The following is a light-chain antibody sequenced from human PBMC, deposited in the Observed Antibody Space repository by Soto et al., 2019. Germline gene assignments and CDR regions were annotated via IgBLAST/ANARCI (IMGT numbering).Light chain of an antibody. CDR2: VND. V-gene: IGLV1-44*01. CDR1: SSNVRSNT. CDR3: AAWDDSLSGYV. Sequence: QSVLTQPPSASGTPGQRVTISCSGSSSNVRSNTVNWYQQLPGTAPKLLIHVNDQRASGVPDRLSGSKSGTSASLAISGLQSEDEADYYCAAWDDSLSGYVFGTGTKVTVL. J-gene: IGLJ1*01.